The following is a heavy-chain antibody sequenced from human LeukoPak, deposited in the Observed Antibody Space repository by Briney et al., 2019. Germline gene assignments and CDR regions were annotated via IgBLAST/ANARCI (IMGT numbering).Heavy chain of an antibody. CDR2: INHSGGT. V-gene: IGHV4-34*01. Sequence: SETLSLTCVVYGGSFSGYYCSWIRQPPGKGLEWIGEINHSGGTKYNPSLKSRVTMSVDTSKNQFSLKLSSVTAADTAMYYCARVKDPGGYYYYYYMDVWGKGTTVTVSS. J-gene: IGHJ6*03. CDR1: GGSFSGYY. CDR3: ARVKDPGGYYYYYYMDV. D-gene: IGHD3-16*01.